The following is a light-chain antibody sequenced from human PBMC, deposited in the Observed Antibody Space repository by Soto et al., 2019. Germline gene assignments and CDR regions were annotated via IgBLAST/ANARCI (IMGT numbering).Light chain of an antibody. CDR3: QQYSSFPLS. Sequence: DIPMTQSPSTLSASVGDRVTITCRASQSMSGWLAWYQQKPGQAPKLLIYRASTLEGGVPSRFSGSGSGTEYTLTITSLQPDDFATYYCQQYSSFPLSFGGGTKVEIK. CDR1: QSMSGW. V-gene: IGKV1-5*03. CDR2: RAS. J-gene: IGKJ4*01.